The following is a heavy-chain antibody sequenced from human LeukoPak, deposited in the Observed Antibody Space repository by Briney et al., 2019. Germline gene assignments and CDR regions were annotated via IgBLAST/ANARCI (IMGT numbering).Heavy chain of an antibody. CDR1: GFTFNSYS. Sequence: GGSLRLSCAASGFTFNSYSMNWFRQAPGKGLEWVSSISSSSRFIYYADSVKGRFTISRDNAKNSLYLQMTSLRAADTAVYFCAKGSKAVLFTRDHYMDVWGKGTTVTISS. CDR2: ISSSSRFI. V-gene: IGHV3-21*01. D-gene: IGHD6-19*01. J-gene: IGHJ6*03. CDR3: AKGSKAVLFTRDHYMDV.